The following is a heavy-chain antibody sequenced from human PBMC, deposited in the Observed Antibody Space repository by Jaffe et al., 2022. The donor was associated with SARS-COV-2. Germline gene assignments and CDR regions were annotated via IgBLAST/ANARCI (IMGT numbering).Heavy chain of an antibody. CDR1: GFTFDDYA. J-gene: IGHJ4*02. CDR3: AKDKGREYSGYDWAYFDY. Sequence: EVQLVESGGGLVQPGRSLRLSCAASGFTFDDYAMHWVRQAPGKGLEWVSGISWNSGSIGYADSVKGRFTISRDNAKNSLYLQMNSLRAEDTALYYCAKDKGREYSGYDWAYFDYWGQGTLVTVSS. CDR2: ISWNSGSI. V-gene: IGHV3-9*01. D-gene: IGHD5-12*01.